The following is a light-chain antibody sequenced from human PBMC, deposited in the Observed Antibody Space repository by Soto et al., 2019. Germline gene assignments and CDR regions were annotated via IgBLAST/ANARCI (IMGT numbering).Light chain of an antibody. J-gene: IGLJ2*01. CDR1: SSDVGGYNY. V-gene: IGLV2-14*01. CDR2: EVT. CDR3: SSFTSSSTQV. Sequence: QSALTQPASVSGSPGQSITISCTGTSSDVGGYNYVSWYQQHPGKAPKLMIFEVTNRPSGVSNRFSGSKSGNTASLTISGLQAEDEADYYCSSFTSSSTQVFGGGTKVTVL.